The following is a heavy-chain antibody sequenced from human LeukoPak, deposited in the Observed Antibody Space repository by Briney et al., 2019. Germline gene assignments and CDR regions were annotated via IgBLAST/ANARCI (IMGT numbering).Heavy chain of an antibody. Sequence: GASVKVSCKASEYTFTDYYMHWVRQAPGQGLEWMGWINPNSGDTNYAQKFQGRVTMTRDPSISTAYMALTRLRSDDTAVHYRARDAWLVGTTNLYYFDYWGQGTLVTVSS. CDR3: ARDAWLVGTTNLYYFDY. V-gene: IGHV1-2*02. CDR2: INPNSGDT. J-gene: IGHJ4*02. D-gene: IGHD1-26*01. CDR1: EYTFTDYY.